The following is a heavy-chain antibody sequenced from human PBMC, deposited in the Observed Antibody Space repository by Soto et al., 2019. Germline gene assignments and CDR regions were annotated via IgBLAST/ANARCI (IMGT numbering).Heavy chain of an antibody. CDR3: ASSTPDYDDSSGYYSLGTFDI. J-gene: IGHJ3*02. V-gene: IGHV3-11*01. Sequence: PGGSLRLSCAASGFTFSDYYMSWIRQAPGKGLEWVSYISSSGSTIYYADSVKGRFTISRDNAKNSLYLQMNSLRAEDTAVYYCASSTPDYDDSSGYYSLGTFDIWGQGTMVTVS. CDR2: ISSSGSTI. D-gene: IGHD3-22*01. CDR1: GFTFSDYY.